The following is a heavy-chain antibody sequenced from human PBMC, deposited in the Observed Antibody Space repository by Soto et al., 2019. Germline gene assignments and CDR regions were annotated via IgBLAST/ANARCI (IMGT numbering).Heavy chain of an antibody. CDR3: ARGFSSYSDH. V-gene: IGHV1-2*02. D-gene: IGHD3-10*01. CDR2: INLNSGDT. Sequence: ASVKVSCKTSGDTFTDSSLHWVRQAPGQGLEWMGWINLNSGDTNYAQKFQGRVTMTRDTSIITAYMELSRLKSDDTAVYYCARGFSSYSDHWAQGTLVTVSS. CDR1: GDTFTDSS. J-gene: IGHJ4*02.